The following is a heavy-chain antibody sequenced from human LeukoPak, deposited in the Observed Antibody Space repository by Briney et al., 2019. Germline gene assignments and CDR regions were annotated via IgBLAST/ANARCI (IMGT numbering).Heavy chain of an antibody. CDR2: IGAYNGNT. V-gene: IGHV1-18*01. CDR3: AKDHQYDFDY. Sequence: ASVKVSCKASGYSFSSNGISWVRQAPGQGLEWMGWIGAYNGNTVYVEKFQGRVTMTTDTSTSTAYMELRSLRSDDTAVYYCAKDHQYDFDYWGQGTLVTVSS. D-gene: IGHD2-2*01. J-gene: IGHJ4*02. CDR1: GYSFSSNG.